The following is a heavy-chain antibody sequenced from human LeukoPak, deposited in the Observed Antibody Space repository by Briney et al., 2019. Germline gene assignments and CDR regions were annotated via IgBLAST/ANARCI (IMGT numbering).Heavy chain of an antibody. V-gene: IGHV4-34*01. D-gene: IGHD2-8*01. CDR2: INHSGST. CDR3: ARVPRSSRWKGVYAPYYYYYYMDV. Sequence: PSETLSLTCAVYGGSFSGYYWSWIRQPPGKGLEWIREINHSGSTNYNPSLKSRVTISVDTSKNQFSLKLSSVTAADTAVYYCARVPRSSRWKGVYAPYYYYYYMDVWGKGTTVTVSS. J-gene: IGHJ6*03. CDR1: GGSFSGYY.